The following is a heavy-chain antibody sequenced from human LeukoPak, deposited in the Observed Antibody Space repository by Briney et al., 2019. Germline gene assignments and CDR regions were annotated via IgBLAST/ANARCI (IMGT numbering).Heavy chain of an antibody. J-gene: IGHJ4*02. CDR3: ARRIVGATGALYFDY. V-gene: IGHV5-51*01. Sequence: GESLKISCKGSGYSFTSYWIGWVRQMPGKGLEWMGIIYPGDSDTRYSPSFQGRVTISADKSISTAYLQWSSLKASDTAMYYCARRIVGATGALYFDYWGQGTLVTVSS. CDR1: GYSFTSYW. D-gene: IGHD1-26*01. CDR2: IYPGDSDT.